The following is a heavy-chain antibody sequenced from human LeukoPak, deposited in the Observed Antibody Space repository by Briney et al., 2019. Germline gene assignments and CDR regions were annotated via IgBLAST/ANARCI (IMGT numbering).Heavy chain of an antibody. J-gene: IGHJ3*02. Sequence: GASVKVSCKASGGTFSSYAISWVRQAPGQGLEWRGRITPILGIANYAQKFQGRVTITADKSTGTAYMELSSLRSEDTAVYYCARKGYCSGGSCYYDYAFDIWGQGTMVTVSS. D-gene: IGHD2-15*01. CDR1: GGTFSSYA. CDR3: ARKGYCSGGSCYYDYAFDI. CDR2: ITPILGIA. V-gene: IGHV1-69*04.